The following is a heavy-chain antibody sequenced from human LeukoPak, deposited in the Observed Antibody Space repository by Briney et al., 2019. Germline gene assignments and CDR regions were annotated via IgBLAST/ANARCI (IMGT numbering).Heavy chain of an antibody. D-gene: IGHD3-3*01. CDR3: ATEASGLNWFDP. V-gene: IGHV1-2*02. CDR2: INPNSGGT. Sequence: ASVKVSCKAPGYTFIDYYIHWVRQAPGQGLEWMGWINPNSGGTNYAQKFQGRVTMTRDTSITTTYMELSRLTPDDSAVYLCATEASGLNWFDPWGQGTLVTASS. J-gene: IGHJ5*02. CDR1: GYTFIDYY.